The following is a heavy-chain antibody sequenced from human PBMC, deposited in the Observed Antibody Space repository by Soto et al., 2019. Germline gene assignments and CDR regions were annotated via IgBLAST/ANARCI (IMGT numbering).Heavy chain of an antibody. CDR2: VDFDGRTT. J-gene: IGHJ6*02. CDR3: GRGMQTYYCVDV. Sequence: EEQLVESGGGLVQPGGSLRVSCAASGFTFSNYWMHWVGQVPGKGLVWVSRVDFDGRTTNYADSVKGRMTISRDNARNTVYLQMNSLRYEDNAVYYCGRGMQTYYCVDVWGQGTTVTVSS. V-gene: IGHV3-74*01. CDR1: GFTFSNYW.